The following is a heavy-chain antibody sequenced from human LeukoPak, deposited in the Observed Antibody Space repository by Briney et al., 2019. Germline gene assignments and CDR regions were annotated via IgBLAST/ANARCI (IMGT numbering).Heavy chain of an antibody. CDR2: INWNGGST. J-gene: IGHJ1*01. CDR1: GFTFDDYG. Sequence: GGSLRLSCAASGFTFDDYGMSWVRQALGKGLEWVSGINWNGGSTGYADSVKGRFTISRDNAKNSLYLQMNSLRAEDTALYYCARAGSSSWYEVEYFQHWGQGTLVTVSS. CDR3: ARAGSSSWYEVEYFQH. V-gene: IGHV3-20*04. D-gene: IGHD6-13*01.